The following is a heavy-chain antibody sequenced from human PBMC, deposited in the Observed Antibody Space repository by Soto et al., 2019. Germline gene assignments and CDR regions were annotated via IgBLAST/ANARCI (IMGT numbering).Heavy chain of an antibody. CDR3: AREKEVYCSSTSCYGVDDY. Sequence: PSQTLSLTCAISGDSVSSNSAAWNWIRQSPSRSLEWLGRTYYRSKWYNDYAVSVKSRITINPDTSKNQFSLQLNSVTPEDTAVYYCAREKEVYCSSTSCYGVDDYWGQGTLVTVSS. CDR1: GDSVSSNSAA. V-gene: IGHV6-1*01. D-gene: IGHD2-2*01. CDR2: TYYRSKWYN. J-gene: IGHJ4*02.